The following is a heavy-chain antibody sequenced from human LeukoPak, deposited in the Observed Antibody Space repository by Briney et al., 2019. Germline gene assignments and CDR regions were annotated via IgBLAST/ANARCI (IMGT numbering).Heavy chain of an antibody. J-gene: IGHJ3*02. CDR1: GFTFSSYS. V-gene: IGHV3-21*04. D-gene: IGHD2-2*01. Sequence: GGSLRLSCAASGFTFSSYSMNWVRQAPGKGLEWVSSITSSSTYIYYADSVKGRFTISRDNAKNSLYLQMNSLRAEDTALYYCAKVRRLSTSYSDAFDIWGQGTMVTVSS. CDR2: ITSSSTYI. CDR3: AKVRRLSTSYSDAFDI.